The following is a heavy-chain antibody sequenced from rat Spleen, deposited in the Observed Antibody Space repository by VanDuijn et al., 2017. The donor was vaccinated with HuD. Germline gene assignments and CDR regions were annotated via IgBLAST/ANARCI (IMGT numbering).Heavy chain of an antibody. CDR2: INYSGST. J-gene: IGHJ1*01. CDR3: AREVLTLDF. CDR1: GFSITTHY. D-gene: IGHD1-1*01. Sequence: EVQLQESGPGLVKPSQSLSLTCSVTGFSITTHYWDWVRKFPGNKMEWLGYINYSGSTTYNPSLKSQLSITRDTSKNQFFLQLSSITTEDTATYYCAREVLTLDFWGPGTMVTVSS. V-gene: IGHV3-1*01.